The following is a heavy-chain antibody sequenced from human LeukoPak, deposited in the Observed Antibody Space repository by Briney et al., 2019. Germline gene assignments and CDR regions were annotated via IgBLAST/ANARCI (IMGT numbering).Heavy chain of an antibody. CDR2: ISSSSSYI. CDR3: ARDRGGYCSY. Sequence: GGSLRLSCTASGFTFSSYSMNWVRQAPGKGLEWVSSISSSSSYIYYADSVKGRFTISRDNAKNSLYLQMNSLRAEDTAAYYCARDRGGYCSYWGQGTLVTVSS. V-gene: IGHV3-21*01. CDR1: GFTFSSYS. D-gene: IGHD2-15*01. J-gene: IGHJ4*02.